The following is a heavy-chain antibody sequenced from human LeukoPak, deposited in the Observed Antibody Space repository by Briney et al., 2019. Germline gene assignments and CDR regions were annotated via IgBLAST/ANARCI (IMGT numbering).Heavy chain of an antibody. Sequence: ASVKVSCKASGGTFSSYAISWVRQAPGQGFEWMGGIIPIFGTANYAQKFQGRVTITADESTSTAYMELRSLRSDDTAVYYCARGPNIVLMVYATDFDYWGQGTLVTVSS. CDR3: ARGPNIVLMVYATDFDY. CDR1: GGTFSSYA. CDR2: IIPIFGTA. V-gene: IGHV1-69*13. J-gene: IGHJ4*02. D-gene: IGHD2-8*01.